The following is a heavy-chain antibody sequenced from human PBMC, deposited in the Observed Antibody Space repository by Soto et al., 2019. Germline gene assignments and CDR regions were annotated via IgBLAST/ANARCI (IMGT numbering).Heavy chain of an antibody. CDR1: GGSISSYY. CDR2: IYYSGST. D-gene: IGHD6-13*01. Sequence: SETLSLTCTVSGGSISSYYWSWIRQPPGKGLEWIGYIYYSGSTNYNPSLKSRVTISVDTSKNQFSLKLSSVTAADTAVYYCARHASSSWVPFDYWGQGTLVNVAS. CDR3: ARHASSSWVPFDY. V-gene: IGHV4-59*08. J-gene: IGHJ4*02.